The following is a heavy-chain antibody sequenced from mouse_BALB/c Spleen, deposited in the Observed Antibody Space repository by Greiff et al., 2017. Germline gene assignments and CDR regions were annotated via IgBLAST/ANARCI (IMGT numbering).Heavy chain of an antibody. D-gene: IGHD3-1*01. J-gene: IGHJ4*01. CDR2: ISYDGSN. V-gene: IGHV3-6*02. CDR3: AREARDAMDY. Sequence: EVQLQESGPGLVKPSQSLSLTCSVTGYSITSGYYWNWIRQFPGNKLEWMGYISYDGSNNYNPSLKNRISITRDTSKNQFFLKLNYVTTEDTATYYCAREARDAMDYWGQGTSVTVSS. CDR1: GYSITSGYY.